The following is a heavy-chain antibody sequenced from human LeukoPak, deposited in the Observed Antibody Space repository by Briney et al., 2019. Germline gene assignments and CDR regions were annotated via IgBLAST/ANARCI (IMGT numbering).Heavy chain of an antibody. V-gene: IGHV3-11*01. CDR3: TRDPDYGDPD. CDR1: GFSFSDHY. Sequence: GSLRLSCTAPGFSFSDHYMTWMRQASGKGLEWISYITSRGRSTDYADSVKSRFIISRDNAMNSLFLQMSSLRVDDTAVYYCTRDPDYGDPDWGQGTLVTVSS. CDR2: ITSRGRST. D-gene: IGHD2-21*01. J-gene: IGHJ4*02.